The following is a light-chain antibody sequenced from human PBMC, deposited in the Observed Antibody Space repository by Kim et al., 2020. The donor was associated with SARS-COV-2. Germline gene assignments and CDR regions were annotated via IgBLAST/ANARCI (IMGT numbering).Light chain of an antibody. CDR2: TAS. J-gene: IGKJ4*01. Sequence: DIQMTQSPSSLSASVGDRVTMTCRASQSISNYLNWYQQKPGKAPKVLIYTASSLQSGVPSRFSGSGSGTDFTLTISSLQPEDFATYYCQQSYSFPLTFGGGTKVDIK. V-gene: IGKV1-39*01. CDR1: QSISNY. CDR3: QQSYSFPLT.